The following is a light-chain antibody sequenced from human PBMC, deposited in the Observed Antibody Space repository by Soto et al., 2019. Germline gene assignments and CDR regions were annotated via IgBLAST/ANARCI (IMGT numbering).Light chain of an antibody. V-gene: IGKV1-9*01. CDR1: QGISSY. CDR3: QQLNSYPRT. J-gene: IGKJ1*01. CDR2: AAS. Sequence: DIHLTQSPSFLSASVLASVTITCRASQGISSYLAWYQQKPGKAPKLLIYAASTLQSGVPSRFSGSGSGTEFTLTISSLQPEDFATYYCQQLNSYPRTFGQGTKVDIK.